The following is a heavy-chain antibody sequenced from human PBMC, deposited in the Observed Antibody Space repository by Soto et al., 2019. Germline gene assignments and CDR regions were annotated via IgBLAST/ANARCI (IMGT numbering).Heavy chain of an antibody. Sequence: ASVKVSCKVSGYTLTELSMHWVRQAPGKGLEWMGGFDPEDGETIYAQKFQGRVTMTGDTSTDTAYMELSSLRSEDTAVYYCARGDSSGSADLQHDAFYIWGQGAMVTVSS. CDR1: GYTLTELS. CDR2: FDPEDGET. CDR3: ARGDSSGSADLQHDAFYI. V-gene: IGHV1-24*01. J-gene: IGHJ3*02. D-gene: IGHD6-19*01.